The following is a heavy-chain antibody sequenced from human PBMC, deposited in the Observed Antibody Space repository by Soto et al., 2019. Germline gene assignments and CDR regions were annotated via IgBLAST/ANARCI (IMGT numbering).Heavy chain of an antibody. D-gene: IGHD3-10*01. V-gene: IGHV4-34*01. CDR3: ARGGSQDYSHYMAF. CDR1: GGSFSGYY. Sequence: SXTLSLTCAVYGGSFSGYYWSWIRQPPVKGLEWILEINHGGSTNNNPPLRGQVTISVDTSKNQSPRKRSSLPPADTVLYYGARGGSQDYSHYMAFWGKGTTVPVS. J-gene: IGHJ6*03. CDR2: INHGGST.